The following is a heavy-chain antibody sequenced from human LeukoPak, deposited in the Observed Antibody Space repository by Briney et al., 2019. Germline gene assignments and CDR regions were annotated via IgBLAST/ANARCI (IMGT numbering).Heavy chain of an antibody. CDR1: GFTFDTFG. CDR3: ARDRSTGSYFFFDY. D-gene: IGHD6-19*01. J-gene: IGHJ4*02. CDR2: IWHDGSNK. V-gene: IGHV3-33*07. Sequence: GGSLRLSCLASGFTFDTFGMYWARQAPGKGLEWVAVIWHDGSNKYYTDSVKGRFTISRDNSKNTLYLQMNSPRAEDTAVYYCARDRSTGSYFFFDYWGQGVLVTVSS.